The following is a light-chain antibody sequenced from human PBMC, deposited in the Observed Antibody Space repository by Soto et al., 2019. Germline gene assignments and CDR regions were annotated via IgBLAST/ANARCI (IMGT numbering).Light chain of an antibody. Sequence: DIQMTQSPSTLSASVGDRVAITCRAIQSISRWLAWYQQKPGKAPKLLIYDASSLESGVPSRFSGSGSGTEFTLTISSLQPGDFATYYCQHYNSYPWTFGQGTKVDIK. CDR3: QHYNSYPWT. J-gene: IGKJ1*01. V-gene: IGKV1-5*01. CDR2: DAS. CDR1: QSISRW.